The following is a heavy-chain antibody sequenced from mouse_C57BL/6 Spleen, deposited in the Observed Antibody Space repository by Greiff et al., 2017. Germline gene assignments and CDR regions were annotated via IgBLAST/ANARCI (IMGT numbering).Heavy chain of an antibody. J-gene: IGHJ4*01. V-gene: IGHV1-69*01. CDR3: AREGNLSYYAKGY. CDR1: GYTFTSYW. Sequence: QVQLQQPGAELVMPGASVKLSCKASGYTFTSYWMHWVKQRPGQGLEWIGEIDPSDSYTNYNQKFKGKSTLTVDKSSSTAYMQLSSLTSEDSAVYYCAREGNLSYYAKGYWGQGTSVTVSS. CDR2: IDPSDSYT.